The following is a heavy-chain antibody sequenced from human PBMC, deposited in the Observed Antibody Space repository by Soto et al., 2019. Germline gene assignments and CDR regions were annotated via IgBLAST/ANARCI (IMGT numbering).Heavy chain of an antibody. V-gene: IGHV6-1*01. J-gene: IGHJ3*02. Sequence: SQTLSLTCAISGDSVSRNSAAWHWIRQSPSRGLEWLGRTYYRSKWYNDYAVSVKSRISINPDTSKNQFSLQLNSVTPEDTAVYYCASAPGGIDAFDIWGQGTMVTVSS. D-gene: IGHD3-16*01. CDR1: GDSVSRNSAA. CDR3: ASAPGGIDAFDI. CDR2: TYYRSKWYN.